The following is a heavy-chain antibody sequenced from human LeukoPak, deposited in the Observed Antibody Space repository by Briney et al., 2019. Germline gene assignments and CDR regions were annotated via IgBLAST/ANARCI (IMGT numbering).Heavy chain of an antibody. Sequence: GGSLRLSCAASGFTFSSYWMNWVRQAPGKGLVWVSRIASDGSSTTYADSVKGRFSISRDNSKNTLYLQMNSLRAEDTAVYYCASQRFDYWGQGTLVTVSS. CDR1: GFTFSSYW. V-gene: IGHV3-74*01. CDR3: ASQRFDY. CDR2: IASDGSST. J-gene: IGHJ4*02.